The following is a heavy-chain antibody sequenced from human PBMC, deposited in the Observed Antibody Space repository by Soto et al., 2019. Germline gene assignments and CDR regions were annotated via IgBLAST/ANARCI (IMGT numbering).Heavy chain of an antibody. V-gene: IGHV3-23*01. CDR2: IGGTGSDT. CDR3: AKDAVPYNGKWDWFDS. Sequence: ESGGGLVQPGGSLTLSCAASRFTFRDFAMSWVRQAPGKGLEWVSSIGGTGSDTYYADSVKGRFTISRDNSQNTLYLKIDSLRDEDTAVYYCAKDAVPYNGKWDWFDSWGQGTLVIVSS. J-gene: IGHJ5*01. CDR1: RFTFRDFA. D-gene: IGHD1-20*01.